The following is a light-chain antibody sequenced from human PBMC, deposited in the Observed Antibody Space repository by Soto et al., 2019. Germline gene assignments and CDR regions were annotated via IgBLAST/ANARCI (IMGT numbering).Light chain of an antibody. CDR3: QQSYSTPPT. Sequence: DIQMTQSPSSLSASVGDRVTITCRASQSISSYLNWYQQKPGKAPKLLIYAASSLQSGVPSRFSGCGSGTAFTITISSLQPEYFATYYCQQSYSTPPTFGQWPKLEIK. CDR1: QSISSY. V-gene: IGKV1-39*01. J-gene: IGKJ2*01. CDR2: AAS.